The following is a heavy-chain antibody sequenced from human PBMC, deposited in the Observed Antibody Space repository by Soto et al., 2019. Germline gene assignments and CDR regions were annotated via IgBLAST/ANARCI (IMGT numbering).Heavy chain of an antibody. CDR3: ARDHGGSTWFVAIYYCFGVDV. V-gene: IGHV3-48*02. J-gene: IGHJ6*02. CDR1: GFTLSSYN. Sequence: EVQLVESGGGLVQPGGSLRLSCAASGFTLSSYNMNWVRQAPGKGLEWVSYISGSSDTIYYADSVKGRFTISRDNAKNSLYLQRDSLRDEDTAVYYCARDHGGSTWFVAIYYCFGVDVWGQGTRVTVSS. D-gene: IGHD6-13*01. CDR2: ISGSSDTI.